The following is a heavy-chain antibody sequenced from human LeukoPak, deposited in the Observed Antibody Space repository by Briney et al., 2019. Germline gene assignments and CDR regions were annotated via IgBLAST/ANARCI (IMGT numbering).Heavy chain of an antibody. V-gene: IGHV4-31*03. D-gene: IGHD3-10*01. CDR2: IYHSGTT. CDR1: GGSITSGGYY. Sequence: PSETLSLTCSVSGGSITSGGYYWSWVRQHPGKGLEWLGYIYHSGTTLYNPSLKSRVTMSVDTSKNQFSLRLNSVTAADTAVYYCARGEFGELYYFEYWGQGTLVTVSS. CDR3: ARGEFGELYYFEY. J-gene: IGHJ4*02.